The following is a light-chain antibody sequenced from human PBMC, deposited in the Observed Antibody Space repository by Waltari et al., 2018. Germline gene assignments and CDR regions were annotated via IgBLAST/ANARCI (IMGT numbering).Light chain of an antibody. CDR3: QQYNSYVIT. V-gene: IGKV3-11*01. J-gene: IGKJ5*01. CDR1: QSVGSF. CDR2: DVS. Sequence: EIVLTQSPATLSLSPGERATLSCRASQSVGSFLAWYQQKSGQAPRLLIYDVSNRAPGIPARFSGRGSGTDFTLTISSLQPEDFATYFCQQYNSYVITFGQGTRLDIK.